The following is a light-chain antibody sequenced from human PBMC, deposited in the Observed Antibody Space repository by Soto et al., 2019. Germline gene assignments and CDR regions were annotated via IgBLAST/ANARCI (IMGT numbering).Light chain of an antibody. CDR1: QSITIY. CDR2: GAS. J-gene: IGKJ1*01. CDR3: QQTYTAPRT. V-gene: IGKV1-39*01. Sequence: DIQMTQSPSSLSASVGDRVTITCRASQSITIYLNWYQQQPVKAPRLLIYGASTLQTGVPSRFSGSGSMTDFTLTISDLQPEDFATYYCQQTYTAPRTFGQGTKVDI.